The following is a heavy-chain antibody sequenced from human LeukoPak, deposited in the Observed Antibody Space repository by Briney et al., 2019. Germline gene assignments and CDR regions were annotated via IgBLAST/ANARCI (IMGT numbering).Heavy chain of an antibody. CDR1: GYTFTSYD. J-gene: IGHJ6*03. D-gene: IGHD3-3*01. V-gene: IGHV1-8*03. CDR3: ARQHKAYYDFWSGYYPTYYYYYMAV. Sequence: ASVKVSCKASGYTFTSYDINWVRQATGQGLEWMGWMNPKSGNTGYAQKFQGRVTITRNTSISTAYMELSSLRSEDTAVYYCARQHKAYYDFWSGYYPTYYYYYMAVWGKGTTVTVS. CDR2: MNPKSGNT.